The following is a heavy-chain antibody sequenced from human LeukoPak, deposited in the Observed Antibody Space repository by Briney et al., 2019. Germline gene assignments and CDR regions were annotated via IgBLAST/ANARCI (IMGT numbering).Heavy chain of an antibody. CDR1: GYTFTNHS. D-gene: IGHD3-10*01. J-gene: IGHJ4*02. V-gene: IGHV7-4-1*01. Sequence: ASVKVSCKASGYTFTNHSINWVRQAPGQGLEWVGWINTNTGDPIYARGFKGRFVLSVDKSVNTAYLEIASLQTEDNAVYYCARSSRGVIGLLDYWGQGTLVTVSS. CDR3: ARSSRGVIGLLDY. CDR2: INTNTGDP.